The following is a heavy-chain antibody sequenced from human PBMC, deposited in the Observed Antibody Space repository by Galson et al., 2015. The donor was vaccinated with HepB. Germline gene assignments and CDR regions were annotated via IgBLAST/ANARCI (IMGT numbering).Heavy chain of an antibody. CDR3: ARQGITMVRGASYYYYYGMDV. CDR1: GYSFTSYW. Sequence: QSGAEVKKPGESLRISCKGSGYSFTSYWISWVRQMPGKGLEWMGRIDPSDSYTNYSPSFQGHVTISADKSISTAYLQWSSLKASDTAMYYCARQGITMVRGASYYYYYGMDVWGQGTTVTVS. CDR2: IDPSDSYT. J-gene: IGHJ6*02. V-gene: IGHV5-10-1*01. D-gene: IGHD3-10*01.